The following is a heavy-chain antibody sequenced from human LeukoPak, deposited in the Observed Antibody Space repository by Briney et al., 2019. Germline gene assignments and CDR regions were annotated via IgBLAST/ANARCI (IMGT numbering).Heavy chain of an antibody. CDR3: AKDDAWGRYKD. Sequence: RGSLRLSCAASGFKFSSYSMKWVRQAPGKGLEWVSGISPSGEITYYTDSVKGRFTISRDNSKNTVSLQMNSLRGEDTAVYYCAKDDAWGRYKDWGQGTLVTVSS. V-gene: IGHV3-23*01. D-gene: IGHD3-16*01. CDR2: ISPSGEIT. CDR1: GFKFSSYS. J-gene: IGHJ1*01.